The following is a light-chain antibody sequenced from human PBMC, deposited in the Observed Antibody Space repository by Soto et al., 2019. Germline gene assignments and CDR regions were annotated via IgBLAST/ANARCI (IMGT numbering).Light chain of an antibody. V-gene: IGLV2-14*01. CDR3: SSKTSSSSPFV. J-gene: IGLJ1*01. CDR2: EVS. CDR1: TSDVGAYNY. Sequence: QSALNQHASVSGTPEQSITISCTGSTSDVGAYNYVSWYKHHPGQAPQLMIYEVSNRPSGVSNRFSGSKSGNTASLTISGLQADDEGDYYCSSKTSSSSPFVFGTGTKVTVL.